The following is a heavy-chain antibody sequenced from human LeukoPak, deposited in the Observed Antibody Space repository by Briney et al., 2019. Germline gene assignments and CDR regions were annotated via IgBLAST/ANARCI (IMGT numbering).Heavy chain of an antibody. J-gene: IGHJ4*02. Sequence: SQTLSLTCTVSGGSLSSYYWSWIRQPPGKGLEWIGYIYYSGSTNYNPSLKSRVTISVDTSKNQFSLKLSSVTAADTAVYYCAREVGGFDYWGQGTRVTVSS. CDR3: AREVGGFDY. D-gene: IGHD3-16*01. CDR2: IYYSGST. V-gene: IGHV4-59*01. CDR1: GGSLSSYY.